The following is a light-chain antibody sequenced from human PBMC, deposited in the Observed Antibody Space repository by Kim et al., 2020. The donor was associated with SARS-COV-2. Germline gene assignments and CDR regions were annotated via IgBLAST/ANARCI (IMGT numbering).Light chain of an antibody. CDR1: QKITTTY. CDR3: QHYGSSHWT. Sequence: SPGERATLSCRASQKITTTYVAWYQQKPGQAPRLLISLASSRATGSPDRFSGSGSGTDFTLTISRLEPEDFAVSYCQHYGSSHWTFGPGTKVDIK. J-gene: IGKJ1*01. CDR2: LAS. V-gene: IGKV3-20*01.